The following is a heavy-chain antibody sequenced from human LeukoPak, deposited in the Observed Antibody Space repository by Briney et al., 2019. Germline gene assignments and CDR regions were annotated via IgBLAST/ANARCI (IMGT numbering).Heavy chain of an antibody. CDR1: GFTFSSYN. V-gene: IGHV3-21*01. D-gene: IGHD6-13*01. CDR2: ISSSTSHI. CDR3: ARWPIAAAPPVYYFDY. Sequence: PGGSLRLSCAASGFTFSSYNMNWVRQAPGKGLEWVSSISSSTSHIYYADSVTGRFTISRDNAKNSLYLQMNSLSAEDTAVYYCARWPIAAAPPVYYFDYWGQGTLVTVSS. J-gene: IGHJ4*02.